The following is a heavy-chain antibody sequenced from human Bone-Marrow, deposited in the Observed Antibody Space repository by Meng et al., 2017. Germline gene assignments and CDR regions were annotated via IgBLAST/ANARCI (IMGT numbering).Heavy chain of an antibody. D-gene: IGHD3-10*01. Sequence: ASVKVSCKASGYTFTSYYMHWVRQAPGQGLEWMGIINPSGGSTSYAQKFQGRVTMTRDTSTSTVYMELSSLRSEDTAVYYCAKVDRGAVRGVIEAIFDYWGQGTLVTVSS. CDR2: INPSGGST. CDR3: AKVDRGAVRGVIEAIFDY. J-gene: IGHJ4*02. V-gene: IGHV1-46*01. CDR1: GYTFTSYY.